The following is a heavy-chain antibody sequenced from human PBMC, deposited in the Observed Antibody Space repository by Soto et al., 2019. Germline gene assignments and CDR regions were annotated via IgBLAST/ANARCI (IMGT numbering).Heavy chain of an antibody. Sequence: SETLSLTCSVYGGSFNGYYWSWIRQPPGKGLEWIGEINHSGSTNYNPSLKSRVTISVDTSKNQFSLKLSSVTAADTAVYYCARGGGITGTRALDYWGQGTLVTVSS. CDR1: GGSFNGYY. CDR2: INHSGST. J-gene: IGHJ4*02. V-gene: IGHV4-34*01. D-gene: IGHD1-7*01. CDR3: ARGGGITGTRALDY.